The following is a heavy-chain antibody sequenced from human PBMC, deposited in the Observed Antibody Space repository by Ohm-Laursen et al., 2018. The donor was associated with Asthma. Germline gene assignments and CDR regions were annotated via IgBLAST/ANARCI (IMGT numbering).Heavy chain of an antibody. J-gene: IGHJ4*02. D-gene: IGHD3-22*01. CDR3: ARDALVITKRASDY. CDR1: GFTFSSYS. CDR2: ISSSSSYI. Sequence: SLRLSCSASGFTFSSYSMNWVRQAPGKGLEWVSSISSSSSYIYYADSVKGRFTISRDNAKNSLYLQMNSLRAEDTAVYYCARDALVITKRASDYWGQGTLVTVSS. V-gene: IGHV3-21*01.